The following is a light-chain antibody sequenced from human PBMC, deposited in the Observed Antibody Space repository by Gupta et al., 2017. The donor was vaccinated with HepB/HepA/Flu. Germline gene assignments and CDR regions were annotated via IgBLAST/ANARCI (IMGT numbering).Light chain of an antibody. J-gene: IGKJ4*01. Sequence: DIVLTQSPDSLAVSLGERATLSCKSSQSILLNSKNYLAWYQQKPGQPPKLLIYWSSTRESGVPDRFSGSGSGTDFTLTISSLQAEDVAVYYCQQYDSHKITFGGGTRVDI. CDR3: QQYDSHKIT. CDR1: QSILLNSKNY. V-gene: IGKV4-1*01. CDR2: WSS.